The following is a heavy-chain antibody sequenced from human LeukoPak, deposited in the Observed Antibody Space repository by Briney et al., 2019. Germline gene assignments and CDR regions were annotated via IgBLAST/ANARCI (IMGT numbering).Heavy chain of an antibody. Sequence: PGGSLRLSCAAPGFTVSSNYMSWVRQAPGKGLEWVSVIYSGGSTYYADSVKGRFTISRDNSKNTLYLQMNSLRAEDTAVYYCARDSRSSPLGYWGQGTLVTVSS. D-gene: IGHD1-26*01. CDR3: ARDSRSSPLGY. V-gene: IGHV3-53*01. J-gene: IGHJ4*02. CDR2: IYSGGST. CDR1: GFTVSSNY.